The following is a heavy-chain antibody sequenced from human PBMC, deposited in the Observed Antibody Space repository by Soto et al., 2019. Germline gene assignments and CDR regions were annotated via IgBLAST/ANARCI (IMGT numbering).Heavy chain of an antibody. CDR3: AKGKIRVTIFDY. CDR2: ISSNGGST. Sequence: PGGSLRLSCSASGFTFSSYAMHWVRQAPGKGLEYVSAISSNGGSTYYADSVKGRFTISRDNSKNTLYLQMNSLRAEDTAVYYCAKGKIRVTIFDYWGQGTLVTVSS. J-gene: IGHJ4*02. D-gene: IGHD3-10*01. V-gene: IGHV3-64*04. CDR1: GFTFSSYA.